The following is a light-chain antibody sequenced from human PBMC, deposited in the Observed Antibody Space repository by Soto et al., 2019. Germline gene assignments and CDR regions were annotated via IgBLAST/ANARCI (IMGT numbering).Light chain of an antibody. CDR1: SSDVGYYNY. J-gene: IGLJ1*01. CDR2: EVS. V-gene: IGLV2-14*01. Sequence: QSALTQPAPVSGSPGQSITISCTGTSSDVGYYNYVSWYQQHPGKAPKLMIYEVSNRPSGVSNRFSGSKSGNTASLTISGLQAEDEADYYCSSYTSSSTYVFGTGTKVTV. CDR3: SSYTSSSTYV.